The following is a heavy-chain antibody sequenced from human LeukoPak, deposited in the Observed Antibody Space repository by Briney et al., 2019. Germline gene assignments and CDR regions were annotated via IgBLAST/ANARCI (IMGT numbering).Heavy chain of an antibody. J-gene: IGHJ6*02. D-gene: IGHD3-3*01. CDR1: GYTFTGYY. Sequence: ASVKVSCKASGYTFTGYYMHWVRQAPGQGLEWMGWINPNSGGTNYAQKFQGWVTMTRDTSISTAYMELSRLRSDDTAVYYCARVSGLRFLEWFYYYYGMDVWGQGTTVTVSS. CDR2: INPNSGGT. CDR3: ARVSGLRFLEWFYYYYGMDV. V-gene: IGHV1-2*04.